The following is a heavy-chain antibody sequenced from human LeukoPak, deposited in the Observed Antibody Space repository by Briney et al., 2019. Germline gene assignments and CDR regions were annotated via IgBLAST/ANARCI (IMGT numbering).Heavy chain of an antibody. D-gene: IGHD3-22*01. V-gene: IGHV3-48*03. J-gene: IGHJ4*02. CDR2: VSSSSGVSI. Sequence: GGSLRLSCAASGFTFSNYEMNWVRQAPGKGLEWVSYVSSSSGVSIYYADSVKGRFTISRDNAKNSLYLQMDSLRAEDTAVYYCARDGRGYYDSSGYPDYWGQGTLVTVSS. CDR1: GFTFSNYE. CDR3: ARDGRGYYDSSGYPDY.